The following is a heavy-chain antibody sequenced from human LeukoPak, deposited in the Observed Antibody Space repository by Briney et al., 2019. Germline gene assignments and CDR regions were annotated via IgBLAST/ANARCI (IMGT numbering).Heavy chain of an antibody. CDR3: ARGGQGDGYSADEAFDF. Sequence: SQTLSLTCAISGDSFSSNSAAWNWIRQSPSRGLEWLGRTYYRSKWYNDYAVSVKSRIIINPDTSKNQLSLQLKSVTPEDTAVYYCARGGQGDGYSADEAFDFWGQGTMVTVSS. J-gene: IGHJ3*01. D-gene: IGHD5-24*01. CDR1: GDSFSSNSAA. CDR2: TYYRSKWYN. V-gene: IGHV6-1*01.